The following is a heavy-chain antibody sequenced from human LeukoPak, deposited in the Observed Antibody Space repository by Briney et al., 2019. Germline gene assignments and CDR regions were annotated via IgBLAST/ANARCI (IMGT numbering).Heavy chain of an antibody. V-gene: IGHV3-53*01. D-gene: IGHD2-15*01. CDR2: IYSGGNI. CDR1: GFTVSSTY. J-gene: IGHJ4*02. Sequence: GGSLRLSCAASGFTVSSTYMSWVRQAPGKGLEWVSVIYSGGNIYYIESVKGRFTISRDTSKNTQYLQMNSLRAEDTAVYFCAGRHCSGGGCYFAGADPFDYWGQGTLVTVSS. CDR3: AGRHCSGGGCYFAGADPFDY.